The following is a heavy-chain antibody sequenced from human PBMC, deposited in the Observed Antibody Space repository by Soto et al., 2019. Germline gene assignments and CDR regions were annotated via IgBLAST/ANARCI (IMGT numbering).Heavy chain of an antibody. V-gene: IGHV4-61*08. D-gene: IGHD3-3*01. CDR2: IFDTGST. CDR3: ARGPNRFYFDY. Sequence: PSETLSLTCTVSGGSISSGGYYWSWIRQPPGKGLEWIGYIFDTGSTNYNPSLESRVTISVDTSKNQFPLKLTSVTAADTAIYYCARGPNRFYFDYWGQGTLVTVSS. J-gene: IGHJ4*02. CDR1: GGSISSGGYY.